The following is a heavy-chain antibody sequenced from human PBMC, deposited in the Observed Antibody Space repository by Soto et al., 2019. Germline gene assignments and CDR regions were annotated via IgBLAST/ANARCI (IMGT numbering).Heavy chain of an antibody. Sequence: SETLSLTCTVSGGSISSYHWSWIRQPPGKGLEWIGYIYYSGSTNYNPSLKSRVTISVDTSKNQFSLKLSSVTAADTAVYYCARVGDYYYYYGMDVWGQGTTVTVSS. V-gene: IGHV4-59*01. CDR2: IYYSGST. CDR1: GGSISSYH. CDR3: ARVGDYYYYYGMDV. J-gene: IGHJ6*02.